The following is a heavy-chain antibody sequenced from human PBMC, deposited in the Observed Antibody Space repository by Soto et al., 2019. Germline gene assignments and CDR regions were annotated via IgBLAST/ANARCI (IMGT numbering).Heavy chain of an antibody. J-gene: IGHJ4*02. Sequence: SETLSLTCAVYGGSFSGYYWSWIRQPPGKGLEWIGEINHSGSTNYNPSLKSRVTISVDTSKNQFSLKLSSVTAADTAVYYCARTTYYDSSGYSGGDFDYWGQGTLVTVSS. V-gene: IGHV4-34*01. CDR3: ARTTYYDSSGYSGGDFDY. D-gene: IGHD3-22*01. CDR2: INHSGST. CDR1: GGSFSGYY.